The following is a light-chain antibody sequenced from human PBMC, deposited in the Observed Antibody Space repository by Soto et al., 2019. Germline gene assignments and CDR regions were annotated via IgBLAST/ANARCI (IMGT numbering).Light chain of an antibody. J-gene: IGLJ3*02. CDR2: LNSDDSH. V-gene: IGLV4-69*01. Sequence: QPVLTQSPSASASLGASVKLTCTLSSGHSSYAIAWHQQQPEKGPRYLMKLNSDDSHSKGDGIPDRFSGSSSGAERYLTISSLQSEDEADYYCQTWGTGKVFGGGTKLTVL. CDR3: QTWGTGKV. CDR1: SGHSSYA.